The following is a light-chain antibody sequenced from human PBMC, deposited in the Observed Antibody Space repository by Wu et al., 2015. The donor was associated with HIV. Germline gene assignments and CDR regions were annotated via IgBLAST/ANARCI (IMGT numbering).Light chain of an antibody. CDR1: QSVNSK. J-gene: IGKJ2*03. CDR2: GAS. Sequence: EVVMTQSPATLSVSPGERATLSCRASQSVNSKLAWYQQRPGQAPRLLISGASIRATGIPARFTGSGSGTEFTLTISSLQSEDFAMYYCHQYDNWPSGYSFGPGDQARHQT. CDR3: HQYDNWPSGYS. V-gene: IGKV3-15*01.